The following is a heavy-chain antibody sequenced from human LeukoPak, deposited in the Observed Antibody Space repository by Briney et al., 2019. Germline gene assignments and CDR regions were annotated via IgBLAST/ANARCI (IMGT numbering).Heavy chain of an antibody. V-gene: IGHV4-59*01. J-gene: IGHJ6*03. Sequence: SETLSLTCAVSGGSISSYYWSWIQQPPGKGLEWIGYIYYSGSTNYNPSLKSRVTISVDTSKNQFSLKLSSVIAADTAVYYCARTTEGYCSSASCFGFSYSYYMDVWGKGTTVTISS. CDR1: GGSISSYY. CDR2: IYYSGST. CDR3: ARTTEGYCSSASCFGFSYSYYMDV. D-gene: IGHD2-2*01.